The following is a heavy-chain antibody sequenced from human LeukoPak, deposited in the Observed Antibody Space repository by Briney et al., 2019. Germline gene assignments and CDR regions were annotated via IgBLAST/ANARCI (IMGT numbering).Heavy chain of an antibody. CDR3: ARVVYAINNWFDP. CDR1: GYTFTGYY. J-gene: IGHJ5*02. CDR2: INPNSGGT. Sequence: ASVKVSRKASGYTFTGYYTHWVRQAPGQGLEWMGWINPNSGGTNYAQKFQGRVTMTRDTSISTAYMELSRLRSDDTAVYYCARVVYAINNWFDPWGQGTLVTVSS. V-gene: IGHV1-2*02. D-gene: IGHD2-8*01.